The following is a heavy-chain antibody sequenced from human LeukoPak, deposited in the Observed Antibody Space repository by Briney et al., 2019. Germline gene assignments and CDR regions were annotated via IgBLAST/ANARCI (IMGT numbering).Heavy chain of an antibody. CDR2: ISPTSGGT. V-gene: IGHV1-2*02. Sequence: ASVKVSCKASGYTFTSYDINWVRQATGQGLEWMGWISPTSGGTNYAQKFQGRVTMTRDTSISTAYMELSRLRSDDTALYYCARDHDHSYDYWGQGTLVTVSS. J-gene: IGHJ4*02. D-gene: IGHD3-3*01. CDR1: GYTFTSYD. CDR3: ARDHDHSYDY.